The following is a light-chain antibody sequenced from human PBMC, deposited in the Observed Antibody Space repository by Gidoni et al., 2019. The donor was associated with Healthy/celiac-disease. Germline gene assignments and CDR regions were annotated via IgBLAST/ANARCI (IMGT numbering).Light chain of an antibody. CDR3: CSYAGSYTLV. Sequence: QSALTPPRSVSGSPGQSVTISCTGTSSDVGGYNYVSWYQQHPGKAPKLMIYDGSKRPSGVPDRFSGSKSGNTASLTIAGLQTDDEVDYYCCSYAGSYTLVFGGGTKLTVL. CDR2: DGS. CDR1: SSDVGGYNY. V-gene: IGLV2-11*01. J-gene: IGLJ2*01.